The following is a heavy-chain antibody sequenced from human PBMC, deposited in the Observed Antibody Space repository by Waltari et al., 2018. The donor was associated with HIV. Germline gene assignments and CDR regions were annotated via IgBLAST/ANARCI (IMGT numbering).Heavy chain of an antibody. J-gene: IGHJ2*01. D-gene: IGHD5-18*01. CDR1: GGSISSSSYY. Sequence: QLQLQESGPGLVKPSETLSLTCTVSGGSISSSSYYWGWIRQPPGKGLEWIGIIYYRGSTYYIPSLKSRVTISVDTSKNQFSLKLSSVTAADTAVYYCARHGPPDTAMELRYFDLWGRGTLVTVSS. CDR3: ARHGPPDTAMELRYFDL. V-gene: IGHV4-39*01. CDR2: IYYRGST.